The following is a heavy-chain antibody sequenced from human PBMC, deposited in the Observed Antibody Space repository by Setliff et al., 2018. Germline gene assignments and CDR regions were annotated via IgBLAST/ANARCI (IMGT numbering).Heavy chain of an antibody. V-gene: IGHV3-15*01. D-gene: IGHD3-10*01. CDR1: GFTFSNAW. J-gene: IGHJ2*01. Sequence: EGSLRLSCAASGFTFSNAWMSWVRQAPGKGLEWVGRIKSKTDGGTTDYAAPVKGRFTISRDDSKNTLYLQMNSLKTEDTAVYYCTTDKEEMVFDLWGRGTLVTVAS. CDR2: IKSKTDGGTT. CDR3: TTDKEEMVFDL.